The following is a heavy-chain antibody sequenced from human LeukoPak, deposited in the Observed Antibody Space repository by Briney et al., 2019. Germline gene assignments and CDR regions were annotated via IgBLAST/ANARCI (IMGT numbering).Heavy chain of an antibody. J-gene: IGHJ4*02. V-gene: IGHV3-21*04. CDR2: ISSSSSYI. D-gene: IGHD3-10*01. Sequence: KPGGSLILSCAASGITFSSYSMNWVRQAPGKGLEWVSSISSSSSYIYYADSVKGRFTISRDNSKNTLYLQMNSLRAEDTAVYYCAKDLKGYYGSGSYPHWGQGTLVTVSS. CDR3: AKDLKGYYGSGSYPH. CDR1: GITFSSYS.